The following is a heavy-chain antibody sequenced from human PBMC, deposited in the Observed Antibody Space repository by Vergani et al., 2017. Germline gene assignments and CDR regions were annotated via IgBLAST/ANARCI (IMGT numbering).Heavy chain of an antibody. CDR1: GFTFSSYA. Sequence: QVQLVESGGGVVQPGRSLRLSCAASGFTFSSYAMHWVRQAPGKGLEWVAVISYDGSNKYYADSVKGRFTTSRDNSKNTLYLQMNSLRAEDTAVYYCANQDCSSTSCYGAYYYYYGMDVWGQGTTVTVSS. J-gene: IGHJ6*02. D-gene: IGHD2-2*01. CDR3: ANQDCSSTSCYGAYYYYYGMDV. CDR2: ISYDGSNK. V-gene: IGHV3-30*04.